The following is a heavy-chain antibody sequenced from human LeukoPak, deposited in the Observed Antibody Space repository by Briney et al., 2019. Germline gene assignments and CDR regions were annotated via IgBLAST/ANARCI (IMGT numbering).Heavy chain of an antibody. CDR3: ARDGTGYYFDY. CDR1: GFTFSSYA. D-gene: IGHD3-22*01. V-gene: IGHV3-30-3*01. CDR2: ISYDGSNK. Sequence: GGSLRLSCAASGFTFSSYAMHWVRQAPGKGLEWVAVISYDGSNKYYADSVKGRFTISRDNSKNTLYLQMNRQRAEDTSVYYCARDGTGYYFDYWGQGTLVTVSS. J-gene: IGHJ4*02.